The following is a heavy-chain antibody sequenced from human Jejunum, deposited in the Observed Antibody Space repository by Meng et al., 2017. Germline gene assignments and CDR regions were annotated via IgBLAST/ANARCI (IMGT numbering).Heavy chain of an antibody. D-gene: IGHD3-10*01. V-gene: IGHV1-2*06. CDR3: AREGNYYGSGSSPLDS. Sequence: QVHPVQSGAEVKRPGAPVPLSCKPSGYTLTGYYVHWVRPAPGQGLEWMGRLNPNSGGTNFAQKFQGRITMARDTSISTAYMGLTTLRSDDTAVYYCAREGNYYGSGSSPLDSWGQGALVTVSS. J-gene: IGHJ4*02. CDR2: LNPNSGGT. CDR1: GYTLTGYY.